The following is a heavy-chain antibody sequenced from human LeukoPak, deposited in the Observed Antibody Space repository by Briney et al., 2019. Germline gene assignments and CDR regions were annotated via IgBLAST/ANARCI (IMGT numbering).Heavy chain of an antibody. CDR2: INPSSGST. J-gene: IGHJ4*02. CDR1: GYTFTNYY. Sequence: ASVKVSCKASGYTFTNYYMHWVRQAPGQGLEWMGIINPSSGSTTYAQKFQDRVTMTRDTSTTTVYMELSSLRSEDTAVYYCARVSGSYVYFDYWGQGTLVTVSS. CDR3: ARVSGSYVYFDY. V-gene: IGHV1-46*01. D-gene: IGHD1-26*01.